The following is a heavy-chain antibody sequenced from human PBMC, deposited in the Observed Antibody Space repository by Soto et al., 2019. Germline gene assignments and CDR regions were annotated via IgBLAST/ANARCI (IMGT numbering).Heavy chain of an antibody. CDR3: ARVSPSMVRGVIIDY. Sequence: PSETLSLTCTISGGSISVYYWSWVRQPPGHELEWIGEIYASGSTNYNPSLKSRVTISVDTSKNQFSLKLSSVTAADTAVYYCARVSPSMVRGVIIDYWGQGTLVTVSS. D-gene: IGHD3-10*01. CDR1: GGSISVYY. J-gene: IGHJ4*02. V-gene: IGHV4-59*12. CDR2: IYASGST.